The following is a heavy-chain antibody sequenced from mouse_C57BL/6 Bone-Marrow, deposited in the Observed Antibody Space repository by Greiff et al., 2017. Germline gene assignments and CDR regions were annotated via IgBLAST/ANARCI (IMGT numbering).Heavy chain of an antibody. CDR3: AREEEVPCY. CDR1: GFTFSSYA. V-gene: IGHV5-4*01. CDR2: ISDGGSYT. D-gene: IGHD2-14*01. Sequence: EVQLVESGGGLVKPGGSLKLSCAASGFTFSSYAMSWVRQTPEKRLEWVATISDGGSYTYYPDNVKGRFTISRDNDKNNLYLQMSHLKSEDTAMYDCAREEEVPCYWGQGTAVTVSS. J-gene: IGHJ4*01.